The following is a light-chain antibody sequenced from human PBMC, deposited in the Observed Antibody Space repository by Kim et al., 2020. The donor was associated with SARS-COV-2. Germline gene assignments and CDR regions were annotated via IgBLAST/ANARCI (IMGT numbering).Light chain of an antibody. J-gene: IGKJ5*01. CDR1: QSISNW. CDR2: DAS. Sequence: DIQMTQSPSTLSASVGDRVTITCRASQSISNWLAWYQQKPGKAPNLLIYDASNLEGGVPSRFSGSGSGTEFALTISSLQPDDFATYYCQQYNSYPITFGQGTRLEIK. CDR3: QQYNSYPIT. V-gene: IGKV1-5*01.